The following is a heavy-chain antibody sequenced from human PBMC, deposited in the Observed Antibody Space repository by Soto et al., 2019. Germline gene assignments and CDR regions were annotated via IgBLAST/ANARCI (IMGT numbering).Heavy chain of an antibody. J-gene: IGHJ4*02. V-gene: IGHV3-11*01. CDR1: GFTFRDSY. Sequence: PGGSLRLSCAVSGFTFRDSYMYWIRQAPGKGLEWVAYLSASGGTVDYADSVKGRFTISRDDAKKSLFLQMNSLRADDTAVYYCVRDKSGWHPNFDYWGQGTLVTVSS. CDR2: LSASGGTV. D-gene: IGHD6-19*01. CDR3: VRDKSGWHPNFDY.